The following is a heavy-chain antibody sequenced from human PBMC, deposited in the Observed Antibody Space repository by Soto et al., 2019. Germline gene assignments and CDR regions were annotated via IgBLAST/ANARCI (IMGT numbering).Heavy chain of an antibody. CDR2: MNPGSGDT. D-gene: IGHD5-18*01. J-gene: IGHJ5*02. CDR3: ARMASFGSLNWFDP. CDR1: GYTFTNND. V-gene: IGHV1-8*01. Sequence: ASVKVSCKASGYTFTNNDVSWVRQATGQGLEWMGWMNPGSGDTGYAQKFQGRVTMTRDISIATAYMELTSLTSEDTAIYYCARMASFGSLNWFDPSGQGTLVT.